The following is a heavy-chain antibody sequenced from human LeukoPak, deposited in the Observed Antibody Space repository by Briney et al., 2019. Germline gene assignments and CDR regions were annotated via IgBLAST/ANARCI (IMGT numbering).Heavy chain of an antibody. V-gene: IGHV3-11*03. D-gene: IGHD3-10*01. J-gene: IGHJ4*02. CDR2: ISSSSYT. Sequence: GGSLRLSCAASGFTFSDYYMSSIRQAPGKGLEWVSYISSSSYTNYADSVKGRFTISRDNAKNSLYLQMNSLRAEDTAVYYCARCAGFGESCDYWGQGTLVTVSS. CDR1: GFTFSDYY. CDR3: ARCAGFGESCDY.